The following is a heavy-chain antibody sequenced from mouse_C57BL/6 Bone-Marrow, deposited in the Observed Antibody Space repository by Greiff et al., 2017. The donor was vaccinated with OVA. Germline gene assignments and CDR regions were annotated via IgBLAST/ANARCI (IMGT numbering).Heavy chain of an antibody. Sequence: VQLQQPGAELVKPGASVKMSCKASGYTFTSYWITWVKQRPGQGLEWIGDIYPGSGSTNYNEKFKSKATLTVDTSSSTAYMQLSSLTSEDSAVYYCARRGNYGSSPLFAYWGQGTLVTVSA. D-gene: IGHD1-1*01. J-gene: IGHJ3*01. V-gene: IGHV1-55*01. CDR3: ARRGNYGSSPLFAY. CDR2: IYPGSGST. CDR1: GYTFTSYW.